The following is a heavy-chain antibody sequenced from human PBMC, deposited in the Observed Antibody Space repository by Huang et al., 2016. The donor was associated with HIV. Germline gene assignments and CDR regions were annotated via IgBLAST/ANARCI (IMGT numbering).Heavy chain of an antibody. CDR3: GTYEHRGVIVTKAFDI. V-gene: IGHV3-30*09. J-gene: IGHJ3*02. D-gene: IGHD3-16*02. Sequence: QGQLLESGGSVVPPGMALRLPCAASGLIFTNYVLHLCRPALGKGVEWVAIISFDGSGEYYGDDVKGRFAISRDKSKNTVDLEKSILTAYDTAVYYCGTYEHRGVIVTKAFDIWGQGTLVTVSS. CDR2: ISFDGSGE. CDR1: GLIFTNYV.